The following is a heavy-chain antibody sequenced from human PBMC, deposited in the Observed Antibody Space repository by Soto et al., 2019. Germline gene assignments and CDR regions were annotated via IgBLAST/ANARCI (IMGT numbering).Heavy chain of an antibody. CDR2: IYYSGST. CDR1: GGSISSGGYY. J-gene: IGHJ5*02. D-gene: IGHD3-16*01. Sequence: SETLSLTCTVSGGSISSGGYYWSWIRRHPGKGLEWIGYIYYSGSTYYNPSLKSRVTISVDTSKNQFSLKLSSVTAADTAVYYCARAELGVNSNNQSKYRTPAPWGQGTLVTVSS. V-gene: IGHV4-31*03. CDR3: ARAELGVNSNNQSKYRTPAP.